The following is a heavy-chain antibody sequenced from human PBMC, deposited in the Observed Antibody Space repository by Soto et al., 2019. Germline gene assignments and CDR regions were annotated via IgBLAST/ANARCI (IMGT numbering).Heavy chain of an antibody. CDR1: GYSFGSYA. CDR3: ARDLRSASGWYAPGY. J-gene: IGHJ4*02. V-gene: IGHV3-23*01. Sequence: GGSLRLSCAASGYSFGSYAMMWVRQAPGKGLEWVSSISTSGSTYYADSIKGRFTFSRDNSRNTVYLQMNSLRAEDTAVYYCARDLRSASGWYAPGYWGQGTLVTVSS. D-gene: IGHD6-19*01. CDR2: ISTSGST.